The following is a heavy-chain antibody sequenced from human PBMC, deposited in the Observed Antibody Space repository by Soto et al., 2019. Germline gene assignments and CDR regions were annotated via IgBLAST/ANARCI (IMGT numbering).Heavy chain of an antibody. J-gene: IGHJ4*02. CDR1: GGSIISGGYS. D-gene: IGHD1-26*01. V-gene: IGHV4-30-2*01. Sequence: SETLSLTCALSGGSIISGGYSWSWIRQPPGKGLEWIGYMYHSGRTYYNPSLKSRVTISIDRSKNQFSLKLSSVISADTAVYYCARVLDYWGQGILVTVSS. CDR2: MYHSGRT. CDR3: ARVLDY.